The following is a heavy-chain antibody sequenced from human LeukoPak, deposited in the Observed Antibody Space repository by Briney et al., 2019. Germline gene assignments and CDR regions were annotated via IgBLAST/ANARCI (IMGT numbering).Heavy chain of an antibody. D-gene: IGHD6-19*01. CDR2: INSDASST. Sequence: GGSLRLSCAASGFTFSGYWMHWVRQAPGKGLVWVSRINSDASSTSYADSVKGRFTISRDNAKNTLYQQMNSLRAEDTAVYYCARAVAGTYFDYWGQGTLVTVSS. J-gene: IGHJ4*02. CDR1: GFTFSGYW. V-gene: IGHV3-74*01. CDR3: ARAVAGTYFDY.